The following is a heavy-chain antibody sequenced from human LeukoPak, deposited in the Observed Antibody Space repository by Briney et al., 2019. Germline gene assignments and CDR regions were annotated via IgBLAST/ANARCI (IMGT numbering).Heavy chain of an antibody. J-gene: IGHJ4*02. V-gene: IGHV1-2*06. CDR1: GYTSTGYY. CDR2: INPNSGGT. CDR3: ARDRGLPVATIAALDY. Sequence: GASVKVSCKASGYTSTGYYMHWVRQAPGQGLEWMGRINPNSGGTNYAQKFQGRVTMTRDTSISTAYMELSRLRSDDTAVYYCARDRGLPVATIAALDYWGQGTLVTVSS. D-gene: IGHD5-12*01.